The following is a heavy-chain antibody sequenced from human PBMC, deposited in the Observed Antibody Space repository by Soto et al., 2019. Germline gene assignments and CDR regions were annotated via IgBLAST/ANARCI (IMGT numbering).Heavy chain of an antibody. D-gene: IGHD3-3*01. J-gene: IGHJ6*02. CDR1: GYSFTSYW. Sequence: PGESLKISCKGSGYSFTSYWISWVRQMPGKGLEWMGRIDPSDSYTNYSPSFQGHVTISADKSISTAYLQWSSLKASDTAMYYCARLHRGFSAYYYYGMDVWGQGTTVTVSS. CDR2: IDPSDSYT. V-gene: IGHV5-10-1*01. CDR3: ARLHRGFSAYYYYGMDV.